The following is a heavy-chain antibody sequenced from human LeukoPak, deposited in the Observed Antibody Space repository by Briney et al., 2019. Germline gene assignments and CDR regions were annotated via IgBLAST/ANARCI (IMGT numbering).Heavy chain of an antibody. D-gene: IGHD5-18*01. J-gene: IGHJ4*02. CDR3: ARPGMMDIDMGNFHY. V-gene: IGHV4-39*01. CDR2: IYYSGST. Sequence: PSETLSLTCTVSGGSINSSSYYWSWIRHRPGKGLEWIGSIYYSGSTYYNPSLKSRVTISVDTSKNQFSLKLSSVTAADTAVYYCARPGMMDIDMGNFHYWGQGALVTVSS. CDR1: GGSINSSSYY.